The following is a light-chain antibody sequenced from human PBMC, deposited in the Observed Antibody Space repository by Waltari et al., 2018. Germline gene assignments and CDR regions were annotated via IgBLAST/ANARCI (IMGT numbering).Light chain of an antibody. J-gene: IGLJ1*01. V-gene: IGLV2-14*03. CDR2: DVT. Sequence: QSALTPPASVSGSPGQSITISCTGSSSDVGDFNYVSWYQQNPGKDPKLIIFDVTGRPSGVSNRFSGSKSGTTASLTISGLQADDEADYYCTSFTRSRTWVFGSGTQVTVL. CDR1: SSDVGDFNY. CDR3: TSFTRSRTWV.